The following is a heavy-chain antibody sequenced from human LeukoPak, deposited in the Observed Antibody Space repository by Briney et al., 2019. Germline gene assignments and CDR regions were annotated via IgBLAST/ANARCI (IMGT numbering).Heavy chain of an antibody. D-gene: IGHD6-19*01. Sequence: SETLALTCTVSSGSITGYYWSWIRQPPGKGLEWIAYVYATGTTNYNPSLKTRATISIDTSKNQLSLTLTSLTATDTAVYYCARVGSGGAWFDFWGQGALVSISS. CDR2: VYATGTT. CDR1: SGSITGYY. J-gene: IGHJ4*02. V-gene: IGHV4-59*01. CDR3: ARVGSGGAWFDF.